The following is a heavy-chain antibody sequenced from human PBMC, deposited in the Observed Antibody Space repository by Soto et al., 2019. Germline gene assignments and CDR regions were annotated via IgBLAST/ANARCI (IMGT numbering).Heavy chain of an antibody. J-gene: IGHJ4*02. CDR2: ISHDGINK. CDR1: GFTFISYA. CDR3: GRWTSTSCHLGSDY. V-gene: IGHV3-30-3*01. Sequence: QVLLVDSGGGVVQPGRSLRLSCAASGFTFISYAMNWVRQAPGKGLDWVALISHDGINKYYADSVRGRFTISRDSSTNTLYLQMNSLRAADTAVYYCGRWTSTSCHLGSDYWGQGSLVTVSS. D-gene: IGHD2-2*01.